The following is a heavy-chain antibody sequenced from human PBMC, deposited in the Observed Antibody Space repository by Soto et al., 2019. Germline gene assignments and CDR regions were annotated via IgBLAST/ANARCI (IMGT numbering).Heavy chain of an antibody. CDR3: ARDTEPTTGGIDY. CDR2: IYHSGGT. V-gene: IGHV4-38-2*02. D-gene: IGHD1-1*01. J-gene: IGHJ4*02. CDR1: GYSISSGYY. Sequence: PSETLSLTCAVSGYSISSGYYWGWIRQPPGKGLEWIGDIYHSGGTKYNPSLKSRLTISMDTSKNRFSLKLNSVTAADTAVYYCARDTEPTTGGIDYWGQGTRVTVSS.